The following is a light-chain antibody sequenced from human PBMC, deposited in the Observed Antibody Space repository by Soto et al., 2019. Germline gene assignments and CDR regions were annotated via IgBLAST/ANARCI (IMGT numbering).Light chain of an antibody. CDR1: SSDVGGYAY. J-gene: IGLJ2*01. CDR2: EVS. Sequence: QAVVTQPASVSGSPGQTITISCTGTSSDVGGYAYVSWYQQYPGKVPKLVISEVSNRPSGVSHRFSGSRSGNTASLTISGLQAEDEADYHCSSYTSSTTPVFGGGTKLPS. CDR3: SSYTSSTTPV. V-gene: IGLV2-14*01.